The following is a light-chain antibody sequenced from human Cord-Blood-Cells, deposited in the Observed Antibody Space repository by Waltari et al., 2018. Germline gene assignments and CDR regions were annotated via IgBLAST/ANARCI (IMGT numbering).Light chain of an antibody. V-gene: IGKV1-39*01. CDR3: QQSYSTLPS. Sequence: DIQMTQSQSSLSASVGDRVTITCRASQSISSYLNWYQQKPGKAPKLLIYAASSLQSGVPSRFSGSGSGTDFTLTISSLQPEDFATYYCQQSYSTLPSFGQGTKREIK. CDR2: AAS. CDR1: QSISSY. J-gene: IGKJ2*03.